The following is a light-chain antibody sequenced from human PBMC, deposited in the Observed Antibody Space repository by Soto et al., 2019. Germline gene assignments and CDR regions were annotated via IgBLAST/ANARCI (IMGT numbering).Light chain of an antibody. CDR2: DVS. CDR1: SSDVGGYNY. CDR3: SSYTSSSTLLYV. Sequence: QSALTQPASVSGSPGQSITISCTGTSSDVGGYNYVSWYQQHPGKAPKLMIYDVSNRPLGVSSRFSGSKSGNTASLTISGLQAEDEADYYCSSYTSSSTLLYVFGTGTKLTVL. V-gene: IGLV2-14*01. J-gene: IGLJ1*01.